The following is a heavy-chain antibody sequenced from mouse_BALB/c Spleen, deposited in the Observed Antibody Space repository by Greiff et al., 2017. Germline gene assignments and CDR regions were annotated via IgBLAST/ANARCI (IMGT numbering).Heavy chain of an antibody. V-gene: IGHV5-6-3*01. J-gene: IGHJ4*01. Sequence: EVQLVESGGGLVQPGGSLKLSCAASGFTFSSYGMSWVRQTPDKRLELVATINSNGGSTYYPDSVKGRFTISRDNAKNTLYLQMSSLKSEDTAMYYGAREGQLGLPYYYAMDYWGQGTSVTVSS. CDR2: INSNGGST. CDR1: GFTFSSYG. CDR3: AREGQLGLPYYYAMDY. D-gene: IGHD3-2*01.